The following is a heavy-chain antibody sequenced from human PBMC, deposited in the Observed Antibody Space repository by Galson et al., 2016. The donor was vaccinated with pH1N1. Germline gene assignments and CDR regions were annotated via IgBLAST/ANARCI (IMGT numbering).Heavy chain of an antibody. V-gene: IGHV4-38-2*02. Sequence: ETLSLTCTVSGYSISVGHYWAWIRQSPGKGLEWIGSIYFTGSTYYNPSLNNRVTMSVDTSKHQFSLKLTSVAAADTAVYYCARRGYTYGEDAFDLWGQGTMVTVS. D-gene: IGHD5-18*01. CDR3: ARRGYTYGEDAFDL. CDR2: IYFTGST. CDR1: GYSISVGHY. J-gene: IGHJ3*01.